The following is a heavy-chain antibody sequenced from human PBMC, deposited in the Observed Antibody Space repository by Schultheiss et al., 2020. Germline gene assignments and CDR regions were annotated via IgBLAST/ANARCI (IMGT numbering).Heavy chain of an antibody. D-gene: IGHD2-15*01. Sequence: ASVKVSCKASGYTFTSYGISWVRQAPGQGLEWMGWINPNSGGTNYAQKFQGRVTMTRDTSTSTVYMELSSLRSEDTAVYYCASCLGYCSAWGQGTLVTVSS. V-gene: IGHV1-18*01. J-gene: IGHJ1*01. CDR1: GYTFTSYG. CDR2: INPNSGGT. CDR3: ASCLGYCSA.